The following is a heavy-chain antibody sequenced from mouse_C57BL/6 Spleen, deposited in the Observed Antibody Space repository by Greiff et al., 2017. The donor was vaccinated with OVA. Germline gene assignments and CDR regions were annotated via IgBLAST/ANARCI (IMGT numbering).Heavy chain of an antibody. V-gene: IGHV1-64*01. CDR3: ARSYYGSSYGYFDY. CDR1: GYTFTSYW. D-gene: IGHD1-1*01. CDR2: IHPNSGST. Sequence: QVQLQQPGAELVKPGASVKLSCMASGYTFTSYWMHWVKQRPGQGLEWIGMIHPNSGSTNYNEKFKSKATLTVDKSSSTAYMQLSSLTSEDSAVYYCARSYYGSSYGYFDYWGQGTTLTVSS. J-gene: IGHJ2*01.